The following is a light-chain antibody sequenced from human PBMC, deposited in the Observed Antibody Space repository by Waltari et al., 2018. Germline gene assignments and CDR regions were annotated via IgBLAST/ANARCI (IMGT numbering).Light chain of an antibody. CDR1: SSGVGTYNL. J-gene: IGLJ3*02. CDR2: GGN. Sequence: QSALTQPASVSGSPGQSIIISCTETSSGVGTYNLVSWYQQHPGKAPKFIIYGGNKRPSEVSNRFSGSKSGNTASLTISGLQAEDEADYYCSSYTGTTTPRVFGGGTKLTVL. CDR3: SSYTGTTTPRV. V-gene: IGLV2-23*01.